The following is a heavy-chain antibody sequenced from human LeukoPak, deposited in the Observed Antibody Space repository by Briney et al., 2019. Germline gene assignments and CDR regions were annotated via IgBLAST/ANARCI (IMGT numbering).Heavy chain of an antibody. J-gene: IGHJ4*02. Sequence: GGSLRLSCSASGVTFGGYAMSWVRQAPGKGLEWVGFIRSKGYGGTTEYVAAGKGRFTISRDDSKSLAYVQMNRLKTEDTPFYYCPRDPVGHDFWSGYSEYWGQGPLVTVSS. CDR2: IRSKGYGGTT. D-gene: IGHD3-3*01. CDR1: GVTFGGYA. CDR3: PRDPVGHDFWSGYSEY. V-gene: IGHV3-49*04.